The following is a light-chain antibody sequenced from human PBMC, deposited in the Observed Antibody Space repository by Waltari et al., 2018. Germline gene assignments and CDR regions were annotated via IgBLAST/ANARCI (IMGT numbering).Light chain of an antibody. J-gene: IGLJ3*02. CDR1: GSNIGAGYD. CDR2: GST. V-gene: IGLV1-40*01. CDR3: QSYDTSLSVV. Sequence: HSVLTQLPSVSGAPGQRVTISCTGSGSNIGAGYDVHWYQQLPRAAPKLLIYGSTTRPLGVPDRFFGSTSGTSASLTITGLQAEDEADYYCQSYDTSLSVVFGGGTKLTVL.